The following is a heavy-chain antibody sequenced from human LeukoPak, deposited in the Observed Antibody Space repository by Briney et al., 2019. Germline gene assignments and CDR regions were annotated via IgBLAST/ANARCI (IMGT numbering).Heavy chain of an antibody. V-gene: IGHV4-31*03. Sequence: SETLSLTCTVSGGPISSGGYYWSWIRQHPGKGLEWIGYIYYSGSTYYNPSLKSRVTISVDTSKNQFSLKLSSVTAADTAVYYCGRSGYAGGHFDYWGQGTLVTVSS. D-gene: IGHD5-12*01. J-gene: IGHJ4*02. CDR1: GGPISSGGYY. CDR3: GRSGYAGGHFDY. CDR2: IYYSGST.